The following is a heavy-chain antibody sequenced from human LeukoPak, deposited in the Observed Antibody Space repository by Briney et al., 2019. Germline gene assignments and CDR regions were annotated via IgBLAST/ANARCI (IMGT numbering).Heavy chain of an antibody. V-gene: IGHV4-4*02. Sequence: PSETLSLTCAVSGGSISSSNWWSWVRQPPGKGLEWIGEIYHSGSTNYNPSLKSRVTISVDKSKNQFSLKLSSVTAADTAVYYCARDGPYGSGSYPEYFQHWGQGTLVTVSS. D-gene: IGHD3-10*01. CDR2: IYHSGST. CDR1: GGSISSSNW. CDR3: ARDGPYGSGSYPEYFQH. J-gene: IGHJ1*01.